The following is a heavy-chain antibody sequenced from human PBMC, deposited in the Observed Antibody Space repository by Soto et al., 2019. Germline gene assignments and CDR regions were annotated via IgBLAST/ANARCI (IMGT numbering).Heavy chain of an antibody. J-gene: IGHJ4*02. V-gene: IGHV3-23*01. CDR3: AKDLWFGDHLGYFDY. CDR1: GFTFSSYA. Sequence: EVQLLESGGGLVQPGGSLRLSCAASGFTFSSYAMSWVRQAPGKGLEWVSAISGSGGSTYYADSVKGRFTISRDNSKNTRYLQMNSLRAEDTAVYYCAKDLWFGDHLGYFDYWGQGTLVTVSS. CDR2: ISGSGGST. D-gene: IGHD3-10*01.